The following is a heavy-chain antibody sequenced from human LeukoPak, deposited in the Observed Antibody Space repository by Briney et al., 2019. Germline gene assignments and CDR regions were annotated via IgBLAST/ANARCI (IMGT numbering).Heavy chain of an antibody. Sequence: SETLSLTCTVSGGSISSYYWSWIRQPPGKGLEWIGYIYYSGSTNYNPSLKSRVTLSVDTSKNQFSLKLSSVTAADTAVYYCARGVKIEYSSSSRNWHFDLWGRGTLVTVSS. CDR3: ARGVKIEYSSSSRNWHFDL. CDR2: IYYSGST. V-gene: IGHV4-59*08. D-gene: IGHD6-6*01. J-gene: IGHJ2*01. CDR1: GGSISSYY.